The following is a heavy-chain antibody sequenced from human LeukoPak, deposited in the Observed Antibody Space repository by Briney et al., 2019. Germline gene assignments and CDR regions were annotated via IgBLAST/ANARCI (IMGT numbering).Heavy chain of an antibody. J-gene: IGHJ4*02. Sequence: SGGSLRLSCAASGFTVSSNYMSWVRQVPGEGLEWVSVIYSGGSTYYADSVKGRFTISRDNSKNTLYLQMNSLRAEDTAVYYCAREIIQLPGYDYWGQGTLVTVSS. CDR1: GFTVSSNY. D-gene: IGHD5-18*01. V-gene: IGHV3-53*01. CDR3: AREIIQLPGYDY. CDR2: IYSGGST.